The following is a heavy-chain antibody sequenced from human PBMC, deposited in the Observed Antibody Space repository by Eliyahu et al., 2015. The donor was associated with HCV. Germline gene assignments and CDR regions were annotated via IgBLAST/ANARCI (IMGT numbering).Heavy chain of an antibody. D-gene: IGHD5-12*01. Sequence: EVKKPGSSVKVSCKASGGTFSSYTISWVRQAPGQGLEWMGRIIPILGIANYAQKFQGRVTITADKSTSTAYMELSSLRSEDTAVYYCARDYSGDNWFDPWGQGTLVTVSS. J-gene: IGHJ5*02. V-gene: IGHV1-69*04. CDR3: ARDYSGDNWFDP. CDR1: GGTFSSYT. CDR2: IIPILGIA.